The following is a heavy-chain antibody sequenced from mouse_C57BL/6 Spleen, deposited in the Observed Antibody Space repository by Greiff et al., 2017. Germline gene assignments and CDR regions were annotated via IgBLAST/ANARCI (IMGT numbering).Heavy chain of an antibody. CDR3: ARNLGGYDYAWFAY. Sequence: VQLQQSGPGLVQPSQSLSITCTVSGFSLTSYGVHWVRQSPGKGLEWLGVIWSGGSTDYNAAFISRLSISKDNSKSQVFFKMNSLQADDTAIYYCARNLGGYDYAWFAYWGQGTLVTVSA. J-gene: IGHJ3*01. CDR2: IWSGGST. CDR1: GFSLTSYG. V-gene: IGHV2-2*01. D-gene: IGHD2-4*01.